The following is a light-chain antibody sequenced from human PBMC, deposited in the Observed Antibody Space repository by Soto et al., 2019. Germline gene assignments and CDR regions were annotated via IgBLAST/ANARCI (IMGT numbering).Light chain of an antibody. Sequence: DIQMTQSPSTLSASVGDRVTITCRASQSITTSLAWYQQKPGKAPQVLIFDASNLQRGVPSRFSGSGSGTQFTLTISGLQPDDFATYYCQQYKTYSPSFGQWTKLEIK. CDR3: QQYKTYSPS. CDR1: QSITTS. CDR2: DAS. V-gene: IGKV1-5*01. J-gene: IGKJ2*01.